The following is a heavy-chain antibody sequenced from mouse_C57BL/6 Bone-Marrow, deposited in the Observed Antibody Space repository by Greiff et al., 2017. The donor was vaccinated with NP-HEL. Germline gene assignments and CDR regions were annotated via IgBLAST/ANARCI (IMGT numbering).Heavy chain of an antibody. J-gene: IGHJ1*03. CDR2: IHPNSGST. CDR1: GYTFTSYW. CDR3: TRESYWYFDV. V-gene: IGHV1-64*01. Sequence: VQLQQPGAELVKPGASVKLSCKASGYTFTSYWMHWVKQRPGQGLEWIGMIHPNSGSTNYNEKFKSKATLTVDKSSSTAYMQLSSLTSEDSAIYYCTRESYWYFDVWGTGTTVTVSS.